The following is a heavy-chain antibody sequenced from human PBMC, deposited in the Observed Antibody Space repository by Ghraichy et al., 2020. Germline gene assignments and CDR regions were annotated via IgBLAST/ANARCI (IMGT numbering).Heavy chain of an antibody. D-gene: IGHD3-16*02. CDR3: ARDIDFDY. Sequence: GSLRLSCVASGFTFNIYWMSWVRQAPGKGLEWVANIKKDGSEKYYVDSVKGRFTISRDNAKNSLYLQMNSLRAEDTAVYYCARDIDFDYWGQGTLVTVSS. V-gene: IGHV3-7*03. CDR1: GFTFNIYW. J-gene: IGHJ4*02. CDR2: IKKDGSEK.